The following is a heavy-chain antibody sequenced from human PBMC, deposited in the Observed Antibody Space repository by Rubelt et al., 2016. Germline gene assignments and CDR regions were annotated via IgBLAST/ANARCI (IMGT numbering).Heavy chain of an antibody. V-gene: IGHV1-3*01. CDR3: ARFALPAVTTAYYYYALDV. J-gene: IGHJ6*02. CDR1: GYPFATYA. Sequence: QVQLVQSGAEVKRPGASVKVSCKASGYPFATYAMHWFRQAPGQRLEWMGWIDAGNGDTKYPQKFQGRVTITRETSASTAYMELSRLRSEDTAVYYCARFALPAVTTAYYYYALDVWGQGTTATVSS. CDR2: IDAGNGDT. D-gene: IGHD4-17*01.